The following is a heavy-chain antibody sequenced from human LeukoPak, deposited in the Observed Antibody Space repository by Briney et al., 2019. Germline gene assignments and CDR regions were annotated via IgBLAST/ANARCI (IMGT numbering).Heavy chain of an antibody. CDR2: ISGGGGST. CDR3: ARGVGALLFDY. V-gene: IGHV3-23*01. CDR1: GFTFTSYS. Sequence: GGSLRLSCAASGFTFTSYSMNWVRQAPGKGLEWVSTISGGGGSTYYADSVKGRFTISRDNSKNTLYLQMNSLRAEDTAVYYCARGVGALLFDYWGQGTLVTVSS. D-gene: IGHD6-6*01. J-gene: IGHJ4*02.